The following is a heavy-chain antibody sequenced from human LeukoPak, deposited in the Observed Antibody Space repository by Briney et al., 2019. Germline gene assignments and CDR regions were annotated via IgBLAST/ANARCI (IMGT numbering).Heavy chain of an antibody. CDR3: ARDGYCSSTTCPGWFDP. J-gene: IGHJ5*02. Sequence: GRSLRLSCAASGFTFSSYAMHWVRQAPGKGLGWVAVISYDGSNKYYADSVKGRFTISRDNSKNTLYLQMNSMRAEDTAVYYCARDGYCSSTTCPGWFDPWGQGTLVTVSS. CDR1: GFTFSSYA. CDR2: ISYDGSNK. V-gene: IGHV3-30-3*01. D-gene: IGHD2-2*03.